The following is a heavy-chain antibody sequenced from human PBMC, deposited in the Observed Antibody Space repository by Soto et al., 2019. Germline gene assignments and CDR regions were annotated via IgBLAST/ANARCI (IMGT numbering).Heavy chain of an antibody. J-gene: IGHJ4*02. CDR1: GASFTGYY. CDR2: INHRGST. V-gene: IGHV4-34*01. Sequence: SDTLCLTCAVYGASFTGYYWSWIRQAPGKGLEWIGEINHRGSTNYNPSLKSRVTISVDTSKKQFSLKLSSVTAADTAVYYCATSYFDFWSGSYLAYFDHWSQGTLVTVSS. CDR3: ATSYFDFWSGSYLAYFDH. D-gene: IGHD3-3*01.